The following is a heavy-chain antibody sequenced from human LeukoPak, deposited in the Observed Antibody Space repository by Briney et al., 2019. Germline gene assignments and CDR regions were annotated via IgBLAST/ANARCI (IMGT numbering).Heavy chain of an antibody. CDR1: GGSISSYY. Sequence: SEILSLTCTVSGGSISSYYWSWIRQPPGKGLEWIGYIYYTGNTNYNPSLNSRVTISVDTSKNQFSLKLSSVTAADTAVYYCAGSRGYSYGDELYFDYWGQGTLVTVSS. J-gene: IGHJ4*02. V-gene: IGHV4-59*01. D-gene: IGHD5-18*01. CDR2: IYYTGNT. CDR3: AGSRGYSYGDELYFDY.